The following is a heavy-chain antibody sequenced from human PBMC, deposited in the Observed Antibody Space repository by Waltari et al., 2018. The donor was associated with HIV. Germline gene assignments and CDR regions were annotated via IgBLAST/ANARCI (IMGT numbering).Heavy chain of an antibody. CDR2: LYYSGST. Sequence: QLQLQESGPGLVKPSETLSRTCTVSGGSISSRGFYWGWIRHPPGKGLEWIATLYYSGSTYYNPSLKSRVTISVDTSKNQFSLNLSSVTAADTAVYFCARLLYYDSSASYGGAWGQGTLVTVSS. V-gene: IGHV4-39*01. CDR1: GGSISSRGFY. CDR3: ARLLYYDSSASYGGA. D-gene: IGHD3-22*01. J-gene: IGHJ5*02.